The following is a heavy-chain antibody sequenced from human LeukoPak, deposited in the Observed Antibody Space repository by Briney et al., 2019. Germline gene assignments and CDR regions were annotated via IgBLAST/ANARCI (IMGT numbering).Heavy chain of an antibody. V-gene: IGHV3-48*01. D-gene: IGHD6-13*01. CDR2: ISSSSSTI. Sequence: PGGSLRLSCAASGFTFSSYSMNWVRQAPGKGLEWVSYISSSSSTIYYADSVKGRFTISRDNAKNSLYLQMNSLRAEDTAVYYCARRAAAGPIDYWGQGTLVTVSS. CDR1: GFTFSSYS. J-gene: IGHJ4*02. CDR3: ARRAAAGPIDY.